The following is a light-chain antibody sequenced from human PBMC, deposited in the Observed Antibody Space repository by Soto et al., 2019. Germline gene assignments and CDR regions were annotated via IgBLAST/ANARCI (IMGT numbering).Light chain of an antibody. CDR1: QSVSSN. J-gene: IGKJ1*01. CDR2: AAS. Sequence: DIVMTQSPATLSVSPGERATLSCRASQSVSSNLAWYQQKPGQAPRLLIYAASTRSTGIPARFSGSGSGTEFTLTISSLQSEDFAVYYGQPYNNLPPVLTFGQGTKVEIK. V-gene: IGKV3-15*01. CDR3: QPYNNLPPVLT.